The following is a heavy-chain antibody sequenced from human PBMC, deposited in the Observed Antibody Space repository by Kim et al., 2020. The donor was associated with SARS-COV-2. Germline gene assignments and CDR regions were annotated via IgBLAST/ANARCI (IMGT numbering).Heavy chain of an antibody. Sequence: GGSLRLSCAASGFTFSSYWMHWVRQAPGKGLVWVSRINSDGSSTSYADSVKGRFTISRDNAKNTLYLQMNSLRAEDTAVYYCARPHPKYSSSWYYAGFPDHYYYGMDVWGQGTTVTVSS. CDR1: GFTFSSYW. V-gene: IGHV3-74*01. CDR2: INSDGSST. CDR3: ARPHPKYSSSWYYAGFPDHYYYGMDV. D-gene: IGHD6-13*01. J-gene: IGHJ6*02.